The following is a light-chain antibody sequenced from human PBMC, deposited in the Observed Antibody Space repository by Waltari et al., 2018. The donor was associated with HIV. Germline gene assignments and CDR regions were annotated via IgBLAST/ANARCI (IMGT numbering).Light chain of an antibody. CDR2: AVD. J-gene: IGLJ1*01. V-gene: IGLV2-11*01. CDR1: TRDVGAYNN. Sequence: QSALTQPHSVSGSPGQSVTIPCIGNTRDVGAYNNVPCYQQEPGKAPQLMMYAVDKGPSGVPDRFSGSKSGNTASLTISGLQAEDEADYYCCSNAGSDRYVFGTGTKVTVL. CDR3: CSNAGSDRYV.